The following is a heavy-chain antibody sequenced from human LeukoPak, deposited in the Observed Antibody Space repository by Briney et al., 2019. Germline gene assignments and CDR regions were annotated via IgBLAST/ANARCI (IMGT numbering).Heavy chain of an antibody. CDR3: ARETSLGYCSGGSCYEEYYFDY. V-gene: IGHV4-59*11. J-gene: IGHJ4*02. Sequence: SETLSLTCTVSVGSISSHYWSWIRQPPGKGLEWIGYIYYSGSTNLNPSLKSRVTISVDTSKNQFSLKLSSVTAADTAVYYCARETSLGYCSGGSCYEEYYFDYWGQGTLVTVSS. D-gene: IGHD2-15*01. CDR1: VGSISSHY. CDR2: IYYSGST.